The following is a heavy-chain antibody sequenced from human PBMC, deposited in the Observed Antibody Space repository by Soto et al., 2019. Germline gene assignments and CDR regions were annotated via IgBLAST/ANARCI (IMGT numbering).Heavy chain of an antibody. Sequence: EVQLMQAGAEVKKPGESLKISCKGSGYGFTSYWIGWVRQMPGKGLEWMGLIDPGDSDSRYSPSFQGKGTISADNSITTAYLQWSRLKSSNTAMYYCARHRGGYTYVDYWGQGTLVTVSS. CDR1: GYGFTSYW. D-gene: IGHD5-18*01. CDR2: IDPGDSDS. J-gene: IGHJ4*02. V-gene: IGHV5-51*01. CDR3: ARHRGGYTYVDY.